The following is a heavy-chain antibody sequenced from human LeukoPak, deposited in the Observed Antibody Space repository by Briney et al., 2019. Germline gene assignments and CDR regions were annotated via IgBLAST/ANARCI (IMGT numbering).Heavy chain of an antibody. Sequence: PSETLSLTCTVSGGSIRSYYWSWIRQPPGKGLEWIGYISSGGSTDYNPSLKSRLTLSIDASRNQFSLNLRSLTAADTAFYYCAPHFRVAASERAFDLWGQGNLVTVSS. J-gene: IGHJ4*02. D-gene: IGHD2-15*01. CDR1: GGSIRSYY. V-gene: IGHV4-4*08. CDR2: ISSGGST. CDR3: APHFRVAASERAFDL.